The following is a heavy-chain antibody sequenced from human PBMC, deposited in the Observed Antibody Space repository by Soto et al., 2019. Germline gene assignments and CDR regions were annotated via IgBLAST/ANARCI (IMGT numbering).Heavy chain of an antibody. J-gene: IGHJ4*02. CDR2: IKQDGSEK. Sequence: EVQLVESGGGLVQPGGSLRLSCAASGFTFSSYWMSWVRQAPGKGLEWVANIKQDGSEKYYVDSVKGRFTISRDNAKNSLYLQMNSLRAEDTAVYYCAGEYGDYGLGLDYWGQGTLVTVSS. CDR3: AGEYGDYGLGLDY. D-gene: IGHD4-17*01. V-gene: IGHV3-7*01. CDR1: GFTFSSYW.